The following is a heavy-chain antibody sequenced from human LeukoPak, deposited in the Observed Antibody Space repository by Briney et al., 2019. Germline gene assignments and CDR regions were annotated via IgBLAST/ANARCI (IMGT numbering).Heavy chain of an antibody. CDR2: IYYSGGT. CDR1: GDSISSTRYY. V-gene: IGHV4-39*01. CDR3: ARQYDFWSGLNNWFDP. Sequence: PSETLSLTCTVSGDSISSTRYYWGWIRQPPGTGLEWIANIYYSGGTYYNPSLKSRVTIFVDTSKNQFSLKLTSVTAADTAVYYCARQYDFWSGLNNWFDPWGQGTLVTVSS. D-gene: IGHD3-3*01. J-gene: IGHJ5*02.